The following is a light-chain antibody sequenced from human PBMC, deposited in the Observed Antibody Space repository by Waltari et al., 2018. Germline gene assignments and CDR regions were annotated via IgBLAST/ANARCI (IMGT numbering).Light chain of an antibody. CDR3: QQTNTFPLT. V-gene: IGKV1-12*01. CDR2: GAS. J-gene: IGKJ1*01. CDR1: QDISGR. Sequence: DIQMTQSPSSVSASVGDCVTITCRASQDISGRLAWYQQKPGVAPKPLIYGASNLLNGVPSRFSGGGSGTDFTLTVSSLQSEDFATYFCQQTNTFPLTFGPGTRVEIK.